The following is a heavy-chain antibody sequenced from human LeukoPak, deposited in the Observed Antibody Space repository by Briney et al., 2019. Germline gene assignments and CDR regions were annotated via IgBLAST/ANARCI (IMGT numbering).Heavy chain of an antibody. V-gene: IGHV3-23*01. Sequence: GTLRLSCAASGFTFSSYGMSWVRQAPGKGLEWVPAISGSGGSTYYADSVKGRFTISRDNSKNTLYLQMNSLRAEDTAVYYCAKEAYLVTAIDYWGQGTLVTVSS. J-gene: IGHJ4*02. CDR2: ISGSGGST. CDR1: GFTFSSYG. CDR3: AKEAYLVTAIDY. D-gene: IGHD2-21*02.